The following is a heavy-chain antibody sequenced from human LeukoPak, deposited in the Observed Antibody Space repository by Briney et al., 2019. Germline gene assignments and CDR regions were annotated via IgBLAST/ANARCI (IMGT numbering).Heavy chain of an antibody. Sequence: GGSLRLSCAASEFTVSSNYMSWVRQAPGKGLEWVSVIYSGGSTYYADSVKGRFTTSRDNSKNTLYLQMNSLRAEDTAVYHCARSTVAGTKYFQHWGQGTLVTVSS. V-gene: IGHV3-66*01. CDR3: ARSTVAGTKYFQH. CDR2: IYSGGST. J-gene: IGHJ1*01. CDR1: EFTVSSNY. D-gene: IGHD6-19*01.